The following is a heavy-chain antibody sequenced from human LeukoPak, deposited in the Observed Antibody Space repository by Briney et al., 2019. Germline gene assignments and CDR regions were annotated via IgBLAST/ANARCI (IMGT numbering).Heavy chain of an antibody. J-gene: IGHJ4*02. CDR1: GFTFSSYW. D-gene: IGHD3-10*01. CDR2: MQPDGGEK. CDR3: ARETPYGSLTFDY. Sequence: GGSLRLSCAASGFTFSSYWMSWVRRAPGKGLEGVANMQPDGGEKYYVDSVKGRFTISRDNAKNSLYLQMNSLRAEDTAVYYCARETPYGSLTFDYWGQGTRVTVSS. V-gene: IGHV3-7*03.